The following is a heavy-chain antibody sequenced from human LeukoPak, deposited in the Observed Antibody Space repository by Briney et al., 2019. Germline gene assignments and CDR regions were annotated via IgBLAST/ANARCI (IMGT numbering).Heavy chain of an antibody. J-gene: IGHJ6*04. CDR1: GFTFSGYW. D-gene: IGHD3-10*02. V-gene: IGHV3-7*01. CDR2: IKQDGSEM. Sequence: GGSLRLSWAASGFTFSGYWMSWVRQAPQKGLEWVANIKQDGSEMYYVDSVKGRFTISRDNANNSLYLQMNSLRAEDTAVYYCAELGITMIGGVWGKGTTVTISS. CDR3: AELGITMIGGV.